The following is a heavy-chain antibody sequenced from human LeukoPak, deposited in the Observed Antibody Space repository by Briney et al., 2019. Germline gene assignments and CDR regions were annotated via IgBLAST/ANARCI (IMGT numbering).Heavy chain of an antibody. Sequence: PSETLSLTCTVSGGSISSYYWSWIRQPPGKGLEWIGYIYYSGSTNYNPSLKSRVTISVDTSKNQFSLKLSSVTAADTAVYYCARVGATPYYYYMDVWGKGTTVTVSS. CDR1: GGSISSYY. CDR2: IYYSGST. CDR3: ARVGATPYYYYMDV. D-gene: IGHD1-26*01. J-gene: IGHJ6*03. V-gene: IGHV4-59*08.